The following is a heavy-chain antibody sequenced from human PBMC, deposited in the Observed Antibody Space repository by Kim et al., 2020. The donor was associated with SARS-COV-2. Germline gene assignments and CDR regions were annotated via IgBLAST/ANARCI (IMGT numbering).Heavy chain of an antibody. CDR2: ISDSGDT. V-gene: IGHV4-59*12. CDR1: GGSISSFY. J-gene: IGHJ6*02. D-gene: IGHD3-3*01. Sequence: SETLSLTCTVSGGSISSFYWSWIRQPPGKGLEWIGYISDSGDTRYNPSLKSRVTMSVDTSKNHFSLKLTSVTAADTAVYYCVRDDRVGYDFWSGYHHFYYGMDVWGQGTAVTVSS. CDR3: VRDDRVGYDFWSGYHHFYYGMDV.